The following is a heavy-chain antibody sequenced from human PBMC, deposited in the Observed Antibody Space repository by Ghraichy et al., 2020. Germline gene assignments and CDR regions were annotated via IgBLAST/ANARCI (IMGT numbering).Heavy chain of an antibody. CDR1: GFTFSSYW. CDR3: AREWGSYGNDAFDI. Sequence: GGSLRLSCAASGFTFSSYWMHWVRQAPGKGLVWVSRINSDGSSTSYADSVKGRFTISRDNAKNTLYLQMNSLRAEDTAVYYCAREWGSYGNDAFDIWGQGTMVTVSS. V-gene: IGHV3-74*01. CDR2: INSDGSST. D-gene: IGHD1-26*01. J-gene: IGHJ3*02.